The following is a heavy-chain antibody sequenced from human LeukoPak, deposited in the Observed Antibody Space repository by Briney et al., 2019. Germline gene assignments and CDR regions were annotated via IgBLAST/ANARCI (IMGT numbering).Heavy chain of an antibody. D-gene: IGHD3-10*01. V-gene: IGHV3-15*01. CDR3: TTLYGSGNYY. Sequence: GGSLRLSCAASGFTFSNTWMSWVRRAPGKGLEWVGQIKRKTDGGTTDYAAPVKGRFTISRDDSKNTLYLQMNSLKTEDTAVYYCTTLYGSGNYYWGQGTLVSVSS. J-gene: IGHJ4*02. CDR2: IKRKTDGGTT. CDR1: GFTFSNTW.